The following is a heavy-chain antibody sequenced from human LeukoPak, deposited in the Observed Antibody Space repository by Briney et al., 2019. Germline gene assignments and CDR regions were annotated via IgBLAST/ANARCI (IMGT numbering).Heavy chain of an antibody. CDR2: INSDGSST. V-gene: IGHV3-74*01. Sequence: GGSLRLSCAAPGFTFSSYWMTWFRNPPGKGLVGVSRINSDGSSTSYADSVKGRFTISRDNAKNTLYLQMNSLRAEDTAVYYCARAQITGTTLDYWGQGTLVTVSS. J-gene: IGHJ4*02. D-gene: IGHD1-7*01. CDR1: GFTFSSYW. CDR3: ARAQITGTTLDY.